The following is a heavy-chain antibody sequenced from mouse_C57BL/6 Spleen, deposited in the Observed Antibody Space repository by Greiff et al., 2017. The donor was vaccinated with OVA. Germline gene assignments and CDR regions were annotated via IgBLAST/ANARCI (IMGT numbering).Heavy chain of an antibody. CDR1: GFNIKDYY. CDR3: ARLRYYGSSSFAY. CDR2: IDPEDGET. V-gene: IGHV14-2*01. J-gene: IGHJ3*01. D-gene: IGHD1-1*01. Sequence: VQLKESGAELVKPGASVKLSCTASGFNIKDYYMHWVKQRTEQGLEWIGRIDPEDGETKYAPKFQGKATITADTSSNTAYLQLSSLTSEDTAVYYCARLRYYGSSSFAYWGQGTLVTVSA.